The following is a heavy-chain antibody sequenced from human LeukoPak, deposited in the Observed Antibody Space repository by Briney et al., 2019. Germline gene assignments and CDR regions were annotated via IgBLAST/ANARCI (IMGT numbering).Heavy chain of an antibody. CDR1: GFTVSSNY. D-gene: IGHD3-22*01. Sequence: GGSLRLSCAASGFTVSSNYMSWVRQAPGQGLEWVSVIYSGGSTYYADSVKGRFTISRDNSKNTLYLQMNSLRAEDTAVYYCASSYYYDSSPRFDPWGQGTLVTVSS. CDR3: ASSYYYDSSPRFDP. V-gene: IGHV3-66*01. CDR2: IYSGGST. J-gene: IGHJ5*02.